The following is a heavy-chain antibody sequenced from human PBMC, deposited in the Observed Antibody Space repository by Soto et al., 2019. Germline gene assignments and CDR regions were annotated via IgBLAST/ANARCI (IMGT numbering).Heavy chain of an antibody. CDR2: ISTDNGNT. CDR1: GYTFTSSG. D-gene: IGHD3-3*01. CDR3: ARDQGITTFGVYSMYYYGMDV. V-gene: IGHV1-18*01. J-gene: IGHJ6*02. Sequence: GASVKVSCKASGYTFTSSGISWVRQAPGQGLEWMGLISTDNGNTNYAQHLQGRVSMTTDTSTSTAYMDLRSLRSDDTAVYYCARDQGITTFGVYSMYYYGMDVWGQGTTVTVSS.